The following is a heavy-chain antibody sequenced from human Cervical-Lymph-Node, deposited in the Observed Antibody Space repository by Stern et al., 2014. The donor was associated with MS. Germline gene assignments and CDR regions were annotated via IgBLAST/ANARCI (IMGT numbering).Heavy chain of an antibody. J-gene: IGHJ4*02. D-gene: IGHD2-15*01. Sequence: VQLVESGAEVKKPGSSGKVSCKASGGTFSSYAISWVRQAPGQGLEWMGGIIPIFGTANYAQKFQGRVTLTADEATSTAYMELSGGRWEDTAVYWGAGGGGGDCSGGSCYCYWGQGTLVTVSS. CDR2: IIPIFGTA. CDR3: AGGGGGDCSGGSCYCY. V-gene: IGHV1-69*01. CDR1: GGTFSSYA.